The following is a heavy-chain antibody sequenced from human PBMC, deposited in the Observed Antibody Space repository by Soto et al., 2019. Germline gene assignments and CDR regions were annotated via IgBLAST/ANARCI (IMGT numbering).Heavy chain of an antibody. D-gene: IGHD6-19*01. Sequence: GGSLRLSCAASGFTFSSYSMNWVRQAPGKGLEWVSSISSSSSYIYYADSVKGRFTISRDNAKNSLYLQMNSLRAEDTAVYYCARDEQAVAANYYYYYMDVWGKGTTVTVSS. CDR2: ISSSSSYI. CDR3: ARDEQAVAANYYYYYMDV. CDR1: GFTFSSYS. V-gene: IGHV3-21*01. J-gene: IGHJ6*03.